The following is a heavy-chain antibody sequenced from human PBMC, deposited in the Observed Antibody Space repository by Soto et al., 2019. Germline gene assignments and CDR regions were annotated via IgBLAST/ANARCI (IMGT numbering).Heavy chain of an antibody. CDR2: IRGDGSST. CDR1: GFTFSFYW. J-gene: IGHJ4*02. Sequence: EVQLVESGGGLVQPGGSLRLSCAASGFTFSFYWMHWVRQAPGKGLVWVSRIRGDGSSTSYADSLKGRFTISRDNAKNTVYVQMNSLRDEDTAVYYCARGVSSGWDYYFDYWGQGTLVTVSS. D-gene: IGHD6-19*01. CDR3: ARGVSSGWDYYFDY. V-gene: IGHV3-74*01.